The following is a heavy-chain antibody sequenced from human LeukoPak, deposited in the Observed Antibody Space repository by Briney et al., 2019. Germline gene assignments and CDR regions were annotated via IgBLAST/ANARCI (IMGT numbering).Heavy chain of an antibody. CDR2: ISGSGGST. D-gene: IGHD1-26*01. V-gene: IGHV3-23*01. J-gene: IGHJ4*02. CDR1: GFTFSSYA. Sequence: GGSLRLSCAASGFTFSSYAMSWVRQAPGKGLEWASAISGSGGSTYYADSVKGRFTISRDNSKNTLYLQMNSLRAEDTAVYYCAKVEISGSYSDWGQGTLVTVSS. CDR3: AKVEISGSYSD.